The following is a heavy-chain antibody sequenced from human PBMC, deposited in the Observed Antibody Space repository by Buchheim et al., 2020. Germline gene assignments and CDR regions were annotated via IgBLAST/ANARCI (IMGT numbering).Heavy chain of an antibody. CDR1: GGSFSGYY. J-gene: IGHJ4*02. Sequence: QVQLQQWGAGLLKPSEPLSLTCAVYGGSFSGYYWSWIRQPPGKGLEWIGEINHSGSTNYNPSLKSRVTISVDTSKNQFSLKLSTVTAADTAVYYCARGLRFMRYCSSTRCYRREYYFDYWGQGTL. V-gene: IGHV4-34*01. D-gene: IGHD2-2*02. CDR2: INHSGST. CDR3: ARGLRFMRYCSSTRCYRREYYFDY.